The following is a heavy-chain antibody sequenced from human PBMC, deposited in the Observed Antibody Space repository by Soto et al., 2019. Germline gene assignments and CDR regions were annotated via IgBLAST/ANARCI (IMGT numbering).Heavy chain of an antibody. V-gene: IGHV4-59*01. CDR3: ATGRVYFGAEY. CDR2: IYYNGDI. J-gene: IGHJ4*02. CDR1: GGSITSYY. D-gene: IGHD2-21*01. Sequence: QVQLQESGPGLVKPLETLSLTCTVPGGSITSYYWSWVRQPPGKGLEWIGYIYYNGDINYNPSLKSRLTISLDTSKNQFSLRLSSVTDAETAVYYCATGRVYFGAEYWGQGTLVTVSS.